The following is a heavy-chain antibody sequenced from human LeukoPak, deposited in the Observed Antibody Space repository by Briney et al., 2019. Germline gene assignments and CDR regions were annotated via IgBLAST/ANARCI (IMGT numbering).Heavy chain of an antibody. D-gene: IGHD3-10*01. CDR3: SYKWGSGSYLGC. Sequence: PGGSLRLSCAASGFTFSSYWMSWVRQAPGKGLEWVSFIRSTAYGGTTEYAASVKGRFTISRDDSKSIAYLQMNSLKTEDTAVYYCSYKWGSGSYLGCWGQGTLVTVSS. CDR2: IRSTAYGGTT. V-gene: IGHV3-49*04. J-gene: IGHJ4*02. CDR1: GFTFSSYW.